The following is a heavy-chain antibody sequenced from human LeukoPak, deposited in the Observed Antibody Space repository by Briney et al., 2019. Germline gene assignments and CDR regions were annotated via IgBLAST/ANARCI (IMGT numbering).Heavy chain of an antibody. V-gene: IGHV4-39*01. CDR2: IYYSGTT. D-gene: IGHD2-15*01. Sequence: SETLSLTCTVSGGSISSSSHYWGWIRQPPGKGLEWIGSIYYSGTTYYNPSLKSRVTISVDTSKNQFSLRLSSVTAADTAVYYCARLYCSAGSCCLDYWGQGTLVTVSS. CDR3: ARLYCSAGSCCLDY. CDR1: GGSISSSSHY. J-gene: IGHJ4*02.